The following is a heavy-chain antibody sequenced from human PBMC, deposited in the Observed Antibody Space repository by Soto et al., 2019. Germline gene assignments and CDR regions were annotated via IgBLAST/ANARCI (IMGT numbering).Heavy chain of an antibody. CDR2: ISYDGSNK. CDR1: GFTFSSYG. Sequence: PGGSLRLSCAASGFTFSSYGMHWVRQAPGKGLEWVAVISYDGSNKYYADSVKGRFTISRDNSKNTLYLQMNSLRAEDTAVYYCAKDLPQRSWMTTVTTGVDYWGQGTLVTVSS. CDR3: AKDLPQRSWMTTVTTGVDY. D-gene: IGHD4-17*01. J-gene: IGHJ4*02. V-gene: IGHV3-30*18.